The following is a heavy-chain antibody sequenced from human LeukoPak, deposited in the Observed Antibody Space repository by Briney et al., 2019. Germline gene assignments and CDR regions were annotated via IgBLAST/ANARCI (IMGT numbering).Heavy chain of an antibody. V-gene: IGHV3-21*01. CDR1: GFTFSSYS. D-gene: IGHD6-6*01. J-gene: IGHJ4*02. CDR2: ISSSSSYI. Sequence: GGSLRLSCAASGFTFSSYSMNWVRQAPGKGLEWVSSISSSSSYIYYADSVRRRFTISRDNAKHSMYLQRNSLRAEDSAVYYSARAARPGFDYWGQGTLVTVSS. CDR3: ARAARPGFDY.